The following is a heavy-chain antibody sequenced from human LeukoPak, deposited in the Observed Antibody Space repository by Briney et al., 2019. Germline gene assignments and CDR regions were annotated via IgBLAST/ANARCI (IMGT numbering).Heavy chain of an antibody. CDR3: ARAVAAADSY. CDR1: GFTISTYW. Sequence: PGGSLRLSCTASGFTISTYWMSWVRQAPGKGLEWVATINQDGSKKYYVDSVKGRFTISRDNVKNSVYLQMNSLRAEDTAVYSCARAVAAADSYWGRGTLVTVSS. CDR2: INQDGSKK. D-gene: IGHD6-13*01. V-gene: IGHV3-7*04. J-gene: IGHJ4*02.